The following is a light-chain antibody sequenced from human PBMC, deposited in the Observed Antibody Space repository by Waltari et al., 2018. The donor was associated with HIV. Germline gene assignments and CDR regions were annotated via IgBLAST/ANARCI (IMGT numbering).Light chain of an antibody. Sequence: QSVLTQPPSVSGAPGQRVTISCTGSSSNIGAGYDVPWYQQLPGTAPKLPIYGNINRPPGVPRGFSGAKSGTTASHASTGLQAEDEADYYCQSYDSSLSAPVVFGGGTKLTVL. J-gene: IGLJ2*01. CDR1: SSNIGAGYD. CDR2: GNI. CDR3: QSYDSSLSAPVV. V-gene: IGLV1-40*01.